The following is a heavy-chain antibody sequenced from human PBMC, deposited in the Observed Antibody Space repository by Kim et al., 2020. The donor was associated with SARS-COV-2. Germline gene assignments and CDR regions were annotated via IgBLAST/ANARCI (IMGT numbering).Heavy chain of an antibody. CDR3: ARDDSGDYQVDF. V-gene: IGHV3-21*01. D-gene: IGHD4-17*01. Sequence: YANSVKGPFPIPRDTAKNSLYLKMNGLRAEDTAVYYCARDDSGDYQVDFWGQGTLVTVSS. J-gene: IGHJ4*02.